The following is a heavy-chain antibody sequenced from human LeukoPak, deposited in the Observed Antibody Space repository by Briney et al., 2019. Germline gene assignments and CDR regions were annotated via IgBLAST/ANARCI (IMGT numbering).Heavy chain of an antibody. Sequence: PSETLSLTCAVYGGSFSGYYWGWIRQPPGKGLEWIGEINHSGSTNYNPSLKSRVTISVDTSKNQFSLKLSSVTAADTAVYYCARETGIRGYCSSTSCSYYMDVWGKGTTVTVSS. V-gene: IGHV4-34*01. CDR2: INHSGST. J-gene: IGHJ6*03. CDR3: ARETGIRGYCSSTSCSYYMDV. D-gene: IGHD2-2*01. CDR1: GGSFSGYY.